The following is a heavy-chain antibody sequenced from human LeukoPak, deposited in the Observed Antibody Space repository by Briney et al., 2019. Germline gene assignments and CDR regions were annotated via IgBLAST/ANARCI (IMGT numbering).Heavy chain of an antibody. CDR2: VNHSGST. Sequence: PSETLSLTCAVYGGFFSGYYWSWIRQPPGKWLEWIGEVNHSGSTNYNPALKSQVTMSVDTSKYQSSLKLSSVTAADTAVYYCARVYYYDSSGYYYYARYDAFDIWGQGTMVTVSS. CDR3: ARVYYYDSSGYYYYARYDAFDI. D-gene: IGHD3-22*01. J-gene: IGHJ3*02. CDR1: GGFFSGYY. V-gene: IGHV4-34*01.